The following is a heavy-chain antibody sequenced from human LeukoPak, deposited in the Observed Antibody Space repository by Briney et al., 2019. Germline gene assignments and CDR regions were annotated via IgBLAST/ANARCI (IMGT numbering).Heavy chain of an antibody. CDR3: ASLRGAIAVAGTPYYYAMDV. J-gene: IGHJ6*02. CDR1: GFTFSSYS. CDR2: TTSSSSYI. D-gene: IGHD6-19*01. V-gene: IGHV3-21*01. Sequence: GGSLRLSCAASGFTFSSYSMNWVRQAPGKGLEWVSSTTSSSSYIFYADSVKGRFTISRDNAKNSLYLQMNSLRAEDTAVYYCASLRGAIAVAGTPYYYAMDVWGQGTTVTVSS.